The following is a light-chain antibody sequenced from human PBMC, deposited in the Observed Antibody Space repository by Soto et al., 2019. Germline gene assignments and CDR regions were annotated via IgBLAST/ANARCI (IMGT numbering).Light chain of an antibody. J-gene: IGKJ5*01. Sequence: EIVMTQSPATLSVSPGERATLSCRASQSVRSNLAWYQQKPGQTPRLLIYDASTGATGIPARFSGSGSGTEFTLTISSLQSEDFAVYYCQQYNNWPPLTFGQGTRLEIK. CDR1: QSVRSN. CDR2: DAS. V-gene: IGKV3-15*01. CDR3: QQYNNWPPLT.